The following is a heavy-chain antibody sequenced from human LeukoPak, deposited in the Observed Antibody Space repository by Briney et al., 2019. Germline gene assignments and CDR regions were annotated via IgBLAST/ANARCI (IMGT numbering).Heavy chain of an antibody. CDR1: GVSISSYY. Sequence: SETLSLTCTVSGVSISSYYWSWIRQPPGKGLEWIGYIYYSGSTDYNPSLKSRVTISVDTSKNQFSLKLSSVTAADTAVYYCARGGKTDYWGQGTLVTVSS. J-gene: IGHJ4*02. D-gene: IGHD4-23*01. CDR3: ARGGKTDY. CDR2: IYYSGST. V-gene: IGHV4-59*12.